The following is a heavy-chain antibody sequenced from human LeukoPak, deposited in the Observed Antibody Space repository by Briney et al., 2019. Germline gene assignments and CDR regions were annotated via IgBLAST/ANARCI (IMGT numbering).Heavy chain of an antibody. CDR2: IRYDGSNK. Sequence: GGSLRLSCAASGFTFSSYGMHWVRQAPGKGLEWVAFIRYDGSNKYYADSVKDRFTISRDNSKNTLYLQMNSLRAEDTAVYYCAKGGLGSYWGDYFDYWGQGTLVTVSS. D-gene: IGHD1-26*01. CDR1: GFTFSSYG. CDR3: AKGGLGSYWGDYFDY. J-gene: IGHJ4*02. V-gene: IGHV3-30*02.